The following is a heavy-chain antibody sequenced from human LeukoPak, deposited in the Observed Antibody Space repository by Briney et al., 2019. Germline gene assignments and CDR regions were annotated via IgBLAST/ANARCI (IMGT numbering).Heavy chain of an antibody. J-gene: IGHJ4*02. Sequence: GGSLRLSCAASGFTFSIYSMNWVRQAPGKGLEWVSKISSDSSSIYYADSVKGRFTISRHNAKNSLYLQMNNLRAEDTAVYYCARERGYCTDTSCYGFDYWGQGILVTVSS. CDR3: ARERGYCTDTSCYGFDY. V-gene: IGHV3-48*01. CDR2: ISSDSSSI. D-gene: IGHD2-2*01. CDR1: GFTFSIYS.